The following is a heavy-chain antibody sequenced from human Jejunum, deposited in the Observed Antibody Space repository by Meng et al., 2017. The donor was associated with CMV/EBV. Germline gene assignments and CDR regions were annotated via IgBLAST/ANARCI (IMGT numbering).Heavy chain of an antibody. CDR3: ARSYDFWSGSLDGAFDV. Sequence: FTVSSYAMPWVHQPTGKGLEWVAIISYDGSNNYFADSEKGRFNISRDNSQKTLYLQMNSLRSEDTAVYYCARSYDFWSGSLDGAFDVWGQGTMVTVSS. CDR2: ISYDGSNN. D-gene: IGHD3-3*01. CDR1: FTVSSYA. J-gene: IGHJ3*01. V-gene: IGHV3-30-3*01.